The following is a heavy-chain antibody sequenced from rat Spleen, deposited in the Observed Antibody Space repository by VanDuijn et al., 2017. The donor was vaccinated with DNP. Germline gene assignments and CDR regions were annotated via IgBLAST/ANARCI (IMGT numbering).Heavy chain of an antibody. CDR3: ARYGHSGLYVMDA. CDR2: INNAGSA. J-gene: IGHJ4*01. CDR1: GHSITSSYR. V-gene: IGHV3-3*01. D-gene: IGHD4-4*01. Sequence: EVQLQESGPGLVKPSQSLSLTCSVTGHSITSSYRWNWIRKFPGDKLEGLGYINNAGSANYNPSLKSRISITRNTSKNQFFLQLNSVTTEDTATYYCARYGHSGLYVMDAWGQGASVTVSS.